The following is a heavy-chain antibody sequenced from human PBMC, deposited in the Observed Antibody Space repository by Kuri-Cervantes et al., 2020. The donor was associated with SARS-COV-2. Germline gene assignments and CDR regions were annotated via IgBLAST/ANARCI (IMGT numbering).Heavy chain of an antibody. CDR3: ARGAVAGTLYYYYYGMDV. CDR2: ISYDGSNK. D-gene: IGHD6-19*01. Sequence: GESLKISCAASGFTFSSYAMHWVRQAQGKGLEWVAVISYDGSNKYYADSVKGRFTISRDNSKNTLYLQMNSLRAEDTAVYYCARGAVAGTLYYYYYGMDVWGQGTTVTVSS. J-gene: IGHJ6*02. V-gene: IGHV3-30-3*01. CDR1: GFTFSSYA.